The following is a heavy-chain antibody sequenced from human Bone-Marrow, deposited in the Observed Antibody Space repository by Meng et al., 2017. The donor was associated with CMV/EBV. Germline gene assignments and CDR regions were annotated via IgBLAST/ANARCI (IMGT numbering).Heavy chain of an antibody. CDR1: GGPISSYD. CDR3: ARDLLGFNGMDV. J-gene: IGHJ6*02. D-gene: IGHD2/OR15-2a*01. V-gene: IGHV4-59*01. Sequence: SETLSLTCTVSGGPISSYDWSWIRQPPGRGLEWIGYIFYTGSTNYNPSLKSRVTISVETSKNQFSLKLSSVTAADTAVYYCARDLLGFNGMDVWGQGTTVTVSS. CDR2: IFYTGST.